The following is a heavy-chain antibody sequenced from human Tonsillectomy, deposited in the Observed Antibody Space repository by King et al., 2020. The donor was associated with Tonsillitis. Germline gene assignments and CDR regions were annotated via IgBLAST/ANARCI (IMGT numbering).Heavy chain of an antibody. J-gene: IGHJ3*02. D-gene: IGHD3-22*01. Sequence: VQLVESGGGLVQPGGSLRLSCAASGFTFSSYAMSWVRQAPGKGLEWVSVISGSGGSTYYADSVKGRFTISRDNSKNTLYLQMNSLRAEDTAVYYCVKDRGTSITMLVVSAFDIWGQGTMVTVSS. CDR2: ISGSGGST. V-gene: IGHV3-23*04. CDR3: VKDRGTSITMLVVSAFDI. CDR1: GFTFSSYA.